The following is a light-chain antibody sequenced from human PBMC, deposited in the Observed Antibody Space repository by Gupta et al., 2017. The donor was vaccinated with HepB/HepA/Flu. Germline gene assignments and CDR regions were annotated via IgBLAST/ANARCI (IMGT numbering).Light chain of an antibody. CDR1: SSNIGNNA. J-gene: IGLJ3*02. CDR3: AAWDDSRNGPV. Sequence: QSLLTQPPSVSDAPRQRVTFSCSGSSSNIGNNAVHWYQQHPGKAPQLLIYYDDLRPSGVSDRFSGSKSGTSASLAISGLQAEDEADYYCAAWDDSRNGPVFGGGTKLTVL. V-gene: IGLV1-36*01. CDR2: YDD.